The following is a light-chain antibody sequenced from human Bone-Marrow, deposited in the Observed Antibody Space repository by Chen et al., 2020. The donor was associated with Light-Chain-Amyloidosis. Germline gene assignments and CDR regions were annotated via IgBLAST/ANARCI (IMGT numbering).Light chain of an antibody. CDR2: AVS. V-gene: IGLV2-14*01. Sequence: QAALTQTASLSGSPGQSTTISSTGTSGDVGTYNYVSWYQQHPGKAPKVIIYAVSNRPSWVSNRFSGSKSGNTASLTISGLQAEDEADYYCSSFTSSSSYVFGPGTKVTVL. CDR1: SGDVGTYNY. J-gene: IGLJ1*01. CDR3: SSFTSSSSYV.